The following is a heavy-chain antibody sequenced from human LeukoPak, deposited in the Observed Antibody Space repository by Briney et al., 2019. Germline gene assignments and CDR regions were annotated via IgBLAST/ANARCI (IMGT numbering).Heavy chain of an antibody. CDR2: ITSSINYI. V-gene: IGHV3-21*01. D-gene: IGHD3-16*02. Sequence: GGSLRPSCAASGITFNTYTINWVRQAPGKVLEWVSPITSSINYINYADSVKGRFSIARDNAKNSLYLKMNGLRAEARAVYSCATSPCPTCYTDNWGQGTLVTVSS. CDR1: GITFNTYT. J-gene: IGHJ4*02. CDR3: ATSPCPTCYTDN.